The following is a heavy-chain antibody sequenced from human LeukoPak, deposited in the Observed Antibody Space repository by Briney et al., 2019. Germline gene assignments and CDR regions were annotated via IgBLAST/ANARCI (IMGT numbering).Heavy chain of an antibody. CDR2: ISGGGSTI. J-gene: IGHJ4*02. Sequence: GGSPTLSCAASGSTFSGFSFSDYYMSWIRQAPGKGLELVSYISGGGSTIYYADSVKGRFTISRDNAQNSLYLQMNRLRAEDTAVYYCVRVRNYGSGSFYTFDYWGQGTLVTVSS. V-gene: IGHV3-11*01. CDR1: GSTFSGFSFSDYY. CDR3: VRVRNYGSGSFYTFDY. D-gene: IGHD3-10*01.